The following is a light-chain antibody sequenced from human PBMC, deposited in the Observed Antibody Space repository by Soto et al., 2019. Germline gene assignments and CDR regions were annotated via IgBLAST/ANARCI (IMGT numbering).Light chain of an antibody. V-gene: IGLV3-21*02. CDR2: DDS. CDR3: QVWAGSSDHVV. Sequence: VLTQPPSVSVAPGQTATITCAGNNIGDTSVHWYQQRPGQAPVLVVYDDSDRPSGIPERYSGSNSGNTATLTISRVEHGDEADYFCQVWAGSSDHVVFGGGTKLTVL. CDR1: NIGDTS. J-gene: IGLJ2*01.